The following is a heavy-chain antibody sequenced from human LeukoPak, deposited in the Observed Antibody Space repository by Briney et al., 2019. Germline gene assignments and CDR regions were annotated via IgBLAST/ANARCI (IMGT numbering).Heavy chain of an antibody. D-gene: IGHD6-13*01. CDR1: GYTFNIYG. Sequence: ASVKVSCKASGYTFNIYGISWVRQAPGQGREWMGWISAYNGNTKNAQNLQGRVTMTTDTSTTTAYMELRSLKSDDTAVYYCARGHSTSWPEYFQHWGQGTLVTVSS. V-gene: IGHV1-18*01. CDR2: ISAYNGNT. J-gene: IGHJ1*01. CDR3: ARGHSTSWPEYFQH.